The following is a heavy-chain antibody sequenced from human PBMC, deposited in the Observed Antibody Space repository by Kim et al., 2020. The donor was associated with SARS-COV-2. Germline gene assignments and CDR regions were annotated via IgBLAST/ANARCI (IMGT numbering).Heavy chain of an antibody. Sequence: SVKVSCKASGFTFTSSAVQWVRQARGQRLEWIGWIVVGSGNTNYAQKFQERVTITRDMSTSTAYMELSSLRSEDTAVYYCAADNGRRRYSSSWYSDYWGQGTLVTVSS. CDR3: AADNGRRRYSSSWYSDY. V-gene: IGHV1-58*01. D-gene: IGHD6-13*01. CDR2: IVVGSGNT. CDR1: GFTFTSSA. J-gene: IGHJ4*02.